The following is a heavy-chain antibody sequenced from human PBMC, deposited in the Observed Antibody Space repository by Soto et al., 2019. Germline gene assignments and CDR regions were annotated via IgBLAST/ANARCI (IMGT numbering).Heavy chain of an antibody. V-gene: IGHV3-23*01. CDR1: GFTFSSYA. Sequence: GGSLRLSCAASGFTFSSYAMSWVRQAPGKGLEWVSAISGSGGSTYYADSVKGRFTISRDNSKNTLYLQMNSLRAEDTAVYYCAKGGGSRDVYYYYYMDVWGKGTTVTVSS. CDR2: ISGSGGST. CDR3: AKGGGSRDVYYYYYMDV. D-gene: IGHD3-16*01. J-gene: IGHJ6*03.